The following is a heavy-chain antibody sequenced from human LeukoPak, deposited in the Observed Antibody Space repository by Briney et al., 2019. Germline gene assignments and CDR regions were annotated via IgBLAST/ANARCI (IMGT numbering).Heavy chain of an antibody. CDR2: LYSGNST. J-gene: IGHJ4*02. CDR1: GFTVIRNY. CDR3: ARGGVAVAFDY. Sequence: GGSLRLSCAVSGFTVIRNYMSWVRQAPGEGLEWVSILYSGNSTYYADSVKGRFTISRDSSINTLYLQMNSLSTEDTAVYYCARGGVAVAFDYWGQGTLVTVSS. V-gene: IGHV3-53*01. D-gene: IGHD6-19*01.